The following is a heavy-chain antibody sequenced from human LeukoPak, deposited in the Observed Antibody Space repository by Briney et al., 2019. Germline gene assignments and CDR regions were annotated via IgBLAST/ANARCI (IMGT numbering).Heavy chain of an antibody. CDR1: GGTFSSYA. Sequence: GASVKVSCKASGGTFSSYAISWVRQAPGQGLEWMGGIIPIFGTANYAQKFQGRVTITADESTSTAYMELSSLRSEDTAVYYCARSDTVSDALDIWGQGTMVTVSS. J-gene: IGHJ3*02. D-gene: IGHD5-18*01. CDR2: IIPIFGTA. CDR3: ARSDTVSDALDI. V-gene: IGHV1-69*13.